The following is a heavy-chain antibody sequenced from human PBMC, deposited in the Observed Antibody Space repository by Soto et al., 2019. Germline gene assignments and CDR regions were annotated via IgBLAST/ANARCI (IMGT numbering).Heavy chain of an antibody. V-gene: IGHV5-10-1*01. CDR1: GYSFTSYR. CDR3: ARHGQLKALGV. D-gene: IGHD5-18*01. J-gene: IGHJ6*02. Sequence: GESLKISRKGSGYSFTSYRISWVRQTPGNGLEWMGRIDPSDSYTNYSPSFQGHVTISADKSISTAYLQWSSLKPSDTAMYYCARHGQLKALGVWAQATTVTVSS. CDR2: IDPSDSYT.